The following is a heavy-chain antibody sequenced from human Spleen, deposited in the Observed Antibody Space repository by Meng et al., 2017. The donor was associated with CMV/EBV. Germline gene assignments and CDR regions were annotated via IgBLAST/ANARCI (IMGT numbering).Heavy chain of an antibody. CDR1: GYSISSGYY. J-gene: IGHJ3*02. D-gene: IGHD4-11*01. CDR3: ARDKEGLQDAFDI. CDR2: IYHSGST. V-gene: IGHV4-38-2*02. Sequence: AETLSLTCTVSGYSISSGYYWGWIRQPPGKGLEWIGSIYHSGSTYYNPSLKSRDTISVDTSKNPFSLKLSSVTAADTAVYYCARDKEGLQDAFDIWGQGTMVTVSS.